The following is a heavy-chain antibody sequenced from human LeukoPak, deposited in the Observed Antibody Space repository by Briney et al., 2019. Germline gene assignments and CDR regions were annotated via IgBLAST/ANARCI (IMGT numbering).Heavy chain of an antibody. D-gene: IGHD2-2*02. V-gene: IGHV1-69*13. Sequence: GASVKVSCKASGGTFSSYAISWVRQAPGQGLEWMGGIIPIFGTANYAQKFQGRVTITADESTSTAYMELSSLRSEDTAVYCCASRKAIVVVPAAILRYYYYGMDVWGQGTTVTVSS. CDR2: IIPIFGTA. CDR1: GGTFSSYA. CDR3: ASRKAIVVVPAAILRYYYYGMDV. J-gene: IGHJ6*02.